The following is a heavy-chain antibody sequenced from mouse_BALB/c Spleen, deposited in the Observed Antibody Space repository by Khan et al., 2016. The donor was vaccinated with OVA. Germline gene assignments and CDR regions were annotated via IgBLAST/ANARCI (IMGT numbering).Heavy chain of an antibody. J-gene: IGHJ2*01. V-gene: IGHV5-6-5*01. CDR1: GFTFSSYV. CDR2: ISSGGTT. CDR3: AREAYRYAEYYFAY. D-gene: IGHD2-14*01. Sequence: DVKLVESGGDLVKPGGSLKLSCAVSGFTFSSYVMSWVRQTPEKRLEWVASISSGGTTAYPDSVKGRVTISRDTARNLMYLQWSSLRSEDTAMYYCAREAYRYAEYYFAYWGQGSTLTVSS.